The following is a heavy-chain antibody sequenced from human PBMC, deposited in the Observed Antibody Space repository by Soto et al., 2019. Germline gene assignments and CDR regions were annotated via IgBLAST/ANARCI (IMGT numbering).Heavy chain of an antibody. D-gene: IGHD5-18*01. V-gene: IGHV4-59*03. CDR1: GGSIRSYY. Sequence: SETLSLTCSVSGGSIRSYYWSWIRQSPEKGLEWIGYFYHSGNSNYNPSLKSRVTISVDTSKNQLSLSLRSVTAADTAVHSCARISSVDPYGYVNGGLDVWGQGTTVTVS. CDR3: ARISSVDPYGYVNGGLDV. J-gene: IGHJ6*02. CDR2: FYHSGNS.